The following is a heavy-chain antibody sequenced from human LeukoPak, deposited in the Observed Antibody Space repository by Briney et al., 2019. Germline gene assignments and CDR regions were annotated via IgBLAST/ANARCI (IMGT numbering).Heavy chain of an antibody. Sequence: PGGSLRLSRAASGFTFSDYYMSWIRQAPGTGLEWLSYISSGGSAIHYADSVRGRFTTPRDNPKNSLYLQMNGLRAEDTAGYYLAGARGRGVYFLDYWGQGTLVTVSS. CDR2: ISSGGSAI. CDR3: AGARGRGVYFLDY. CDR1: GFTFSDYY. V-gene: IGHV3-11*01. D-gene: IGHD2/OR15-2a*01. J-gene: IGHJ4*02.